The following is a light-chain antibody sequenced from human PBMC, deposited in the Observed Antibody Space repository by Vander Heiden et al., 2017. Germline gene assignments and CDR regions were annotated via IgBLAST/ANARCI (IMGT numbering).Light chain of an antibody. CDR1: QSVGSK. CDR2: DAA. CDR3: QQYKNWPLT. J-gene: IGKJ4*01. V-gene: IGKV3-15*01. Sequence: DIVMTQSPATLSVPPGERATLSCRASQSVGSKLAWYQQRPGQAPRLLIYDAATRATGIPARFSGSESGTEFTLTISSLQSEDFAVYYCQQYKNWPLTFGGGTKVEIK.